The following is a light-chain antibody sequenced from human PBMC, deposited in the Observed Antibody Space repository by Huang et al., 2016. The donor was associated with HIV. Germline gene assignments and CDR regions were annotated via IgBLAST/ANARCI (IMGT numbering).Light chain of an antibody. Sequence: EVVLTQSPATLSLSQGERAPLSCSASQSVSSFLAWYQQKPGKAPRLLIYDASTRASGIPARCSGSGAGTDFTLTSSSLEPEDFAVYYCQQRNNWPPSWTCGQGTKVEIK. CDR3: QQRNNWPPSWT. CDR2: DAS. V-gene: IGKV3-11*01. J-gene: IGKJ1*01. CDR1: QSVSSF.